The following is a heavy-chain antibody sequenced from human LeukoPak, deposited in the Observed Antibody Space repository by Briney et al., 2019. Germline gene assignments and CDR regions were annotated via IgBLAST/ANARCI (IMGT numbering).Heavy chain of an antibody. CDR1: GGSISSGSYY. V-gene: IGHV4-61*02. CDR2: IYTSGST. J-gene: IGHJ4*02. Sequence: SETLSLTCTVSGGSISSGSYYWSWIRQPAGKGLEWIRRIYTSGSTNYSPSLKSRVTISIDTSKNQFSLKLSSVTAADTAVYYCARNGEYSTSRYFDYWGQGTLVIVSS. CDR3: ARNGEYSTSRYFDY. D-gene: IGHD6-6*01.